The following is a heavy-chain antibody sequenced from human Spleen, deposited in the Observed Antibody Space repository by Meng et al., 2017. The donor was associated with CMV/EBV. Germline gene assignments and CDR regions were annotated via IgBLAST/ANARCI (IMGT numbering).Heavy chain of an antibody. CDR1: GFTFGDYA. CDR2: LRHDGSDE. D-gene: IGHD3-16*02. CDR3: AKSPPRMITFGGLIATI. V-gene: IGHV3-30*02. Sequence: GESLKISCTASGFTFGDYAMSWVRQAPGKGLEWVAFLRHDGSDEHYADSVKGRFTISRDTSKETLYLQMNSLRPEDTAVYYCAKSPPRMITFGGLIATIWDQGALVTVSS. J-gene: IGHJ4*02.